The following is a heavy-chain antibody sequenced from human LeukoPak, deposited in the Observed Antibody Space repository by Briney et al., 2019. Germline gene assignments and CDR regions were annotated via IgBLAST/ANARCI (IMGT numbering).Heavy chain of an antibody. CDR1: AGSFNFYF. D-gene: IGHD3-10*01. CDR2: IDNRGST. Sequence: SETLSLTCTVSAGSFNFYFWHWLRQPPGKGLDWIGEIDNRGSTHYNPSLRSRVTISVDTSRNQFSLELTSVTAADTAVYFCARDSHSGFQWGQGTLVTVSS. CDR3: ARDSHSGFQ. J-gene: IGHJ4*02. V-gene: IGHV4-34*01.